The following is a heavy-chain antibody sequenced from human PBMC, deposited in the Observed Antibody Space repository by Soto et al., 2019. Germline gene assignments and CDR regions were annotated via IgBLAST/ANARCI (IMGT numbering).Heavy chain of an antibody. J-gene: IGHJ6*02. V-gene: IGHV1-3*01. D-gene: IGHD2-15*01. CDR2: INAGSGNT. Sequence: ASVKVSCKASGYTFTSYAMHWVRQAPGQRLEWMGWINAGSGNTKYSQKFQGRVTITRDTSASTAYMELSSLRSEDTAVYYCARLGYCSGGSCYPLDYYYGMDVWGQGTTVTV. CDR3: ARLGYCSGGSCYPLDYYYGMDV. CDR1: GYTFTSYA.